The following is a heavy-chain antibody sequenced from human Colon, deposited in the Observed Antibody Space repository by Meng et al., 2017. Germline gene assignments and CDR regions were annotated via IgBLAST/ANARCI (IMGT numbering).Heavy chain of an antibody. V-gene: IGHV3-73*01. CDR1: GFSFSGSA. Sequence: GESLKISCAASGFSFSGSAMHWVRQASGRGLEWVGRIRSKPNNYATTYTASVKGRFTISRDDSKNTAYLQMNSLKTEDTAVYYCTRQSPDYGDSLFDYWGLGTLVTSPQ. CDR2: IRSKPNNYAT. J-gene: IGHJ4*02. D-gene: IGHD4-17*01. CDR3: TRQSPDYGDSLFDY.